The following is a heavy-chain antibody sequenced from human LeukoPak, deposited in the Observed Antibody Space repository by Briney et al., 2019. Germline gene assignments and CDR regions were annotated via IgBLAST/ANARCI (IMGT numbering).Heavy chain of an antibody. CDR2: INPNSGGT. Sequence: EASVKVSCKASGYTFTGYYMHWVRQAPGQGLEWMGWINPNSGGTNYAQEFQGRVTMTRDTSISTAYMELSRLRSDDTAVYYCAREWELDYWGQGTLVTVSS. V-gene: IGHV1-2*02. D-gene: IGHD1-26*01. CDR1: GYTFTGYY. CDR3: AREWELDY. J-gene: IGHJ4*02.